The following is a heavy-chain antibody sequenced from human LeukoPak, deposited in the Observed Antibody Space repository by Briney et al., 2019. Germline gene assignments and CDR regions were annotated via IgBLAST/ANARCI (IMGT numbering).Heavy chain of an antibody. J-gene: IGHJ6*02. D-gene: IGHD1-20*01. CDR1: GGSISSSSYY. Sequence: MPSETLSLTCTVSGGSISSSSYYWGWIRQPPGKGLEWIGSIYYRGSTYYNPSLKSRVTISVDTSKNQFSLKLSSVTAADTAVYYCARHMDNWNDLYYYYYYGMDVWGQGTTVTVSS. V-gene: IGHV4-39*07. CDR2: IYYRGST. CDR3: ARHMDNWNDLYYYYYYGMDV.